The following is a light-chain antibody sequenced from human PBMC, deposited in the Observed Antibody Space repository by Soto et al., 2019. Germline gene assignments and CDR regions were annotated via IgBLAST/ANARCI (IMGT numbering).Light chain of an antibody. Sequence: DIQMTQSPSSLSASVGDRLTITWRASQSIRTYLNWYQQKPGKAPQLLIYAASNLQSGVPSRFSGSGSGTAFTLTISSLQREDFATYYCEQYYSTPPQITFGQGTRLEIK. V-gene: IGKV1-39*01. J-gene: IGKJ5*01. CDR3: EQYYSTPPQIT. CDR2: AAS. CDR1: QSIRTY.